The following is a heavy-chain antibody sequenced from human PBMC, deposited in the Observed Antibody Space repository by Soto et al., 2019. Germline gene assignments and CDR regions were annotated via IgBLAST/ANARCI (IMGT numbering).Heavy chain of an antibody. D-gene: IGHD5-18*01. V-gene: IGHV3-30*18. Sequence: GGSLRLSCAASGFTFSSYGMHWVRQAPGKGLEWVAVISYDGSNKYYADSVKGRLTISRDNSKNTLYLQMNSLRAEDTAVYYCAKDRADTAMEAAPYYFDYWGQGTLVTVSS. CDR1: GFTFSSYG. CDR3: AKDRADTAMEAAPYYFDY. J-gene: IGHJ4*02. CDR2: ISYDGSNK.